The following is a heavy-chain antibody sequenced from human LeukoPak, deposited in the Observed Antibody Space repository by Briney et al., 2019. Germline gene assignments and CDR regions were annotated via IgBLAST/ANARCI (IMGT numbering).Heavy chain of an antibody. CDR2: ISSSSSYI. V-gene: IGHV3-21*01. Sequence: PGGSLRLSCAASGFTFSSYSMNWVRQAPGKGLEWVSSISSSSSYIYYADSVKGRFTISRDNAGNSLYLQMNSLRAEDTAVYYCARDRYLIGIAAAGTLDYWGQGTLVTVSS. CDR1: GFTFSSYS. J-gene: IGHJ4*02. D-gene: IGHD6-13*01. CDR3: ARDRYLIGIAAAGTLDY.